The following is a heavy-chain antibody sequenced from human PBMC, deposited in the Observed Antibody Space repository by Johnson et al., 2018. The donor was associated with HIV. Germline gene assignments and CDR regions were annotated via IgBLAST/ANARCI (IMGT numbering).Heavy chain of an antibody. CDR1: GFTFDDYG. Sequence: VQLVESGGGVVRPGESLRLSCAASGFTFDDYGMSWVRQAPGKGLEWVSGINWSGHDTAYSDSVKGRFTISSDNSKNTLYLQMNSLRAEDTAVYYCVRGRISTVVVDLRGGGFDIWGQGTMVTVSS. CDR2: INWSGHDT. CDR3: VRGRISTVVVDLRGGGFDI. V-gene: IGHV3-20*04. D-gene: IGHD2-2*01. J-gene: IGHJ3*02.